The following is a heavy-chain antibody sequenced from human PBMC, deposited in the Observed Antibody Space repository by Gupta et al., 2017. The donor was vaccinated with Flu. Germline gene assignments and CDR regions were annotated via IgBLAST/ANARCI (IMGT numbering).Heavy chain of an antibody. V-gene: IGHV1-2*06. Sequence: VRQAPGKGLELVGLLNPDSGQTIYAQQFQGRVTMTRDTSISTAYMELSGLTSDDTAVYYCASPVVIRDAFDIWGQGSKVTVSS. CDR2: LNPDSGQT. D-gene: IGHD3-16*02. J-gene: IGHJ3*02. CDR3: ASPVVIRDAFDI.